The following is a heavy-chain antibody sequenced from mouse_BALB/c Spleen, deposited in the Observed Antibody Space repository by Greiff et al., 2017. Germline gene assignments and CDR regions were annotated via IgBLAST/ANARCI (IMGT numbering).Heavy chain of an antibody. D-gene: IGHD2-4*01. CDR3: ARYDYDLYYYAMDY. CDR1: GYAFSSYW. Sequence: LQESGAELVRPGSSVKISCKASGYAFSSYWMNWVKQRPGQGLEWIGQIYPGDGDTNYNGKFKGKATLTADKSSSTAYMQLSSLTSEDSAVYFCARYDYDLYYYAMDYWGQGTSVTVSS. CDR2: IYPGDGDT. V-gene: IGHV1-80*01. J-gene: IGHJ4*01.